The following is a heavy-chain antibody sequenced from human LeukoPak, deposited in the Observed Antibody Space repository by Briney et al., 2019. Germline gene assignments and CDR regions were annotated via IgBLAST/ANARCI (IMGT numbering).Heavy chain of an antibody. CDR3: ARRTRYCSSTSCSNWFDP. CDR1: GVSISSGVYY. D-gene: IGHD2-2*01. CDR2: IYYSGST. V-gene: IGHV4-61*08. J-gene: IGHJ5*02. Sequence: SETLSLTCSVSGVSISSGVYYWSWIRQPPGKGLEWIGYIYYSGSTNYNPSLKSRVTISVDTSKNQFSLKLSSVTAADTAVYYCARRTRYCSSTSCSNWFDPWGQGTLVTVSS.